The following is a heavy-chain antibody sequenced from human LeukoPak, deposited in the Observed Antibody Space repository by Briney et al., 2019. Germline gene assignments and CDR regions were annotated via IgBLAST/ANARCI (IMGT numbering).Heavy chain of an antibody. V-gene: IGHV3-23*01. Sequence: GGSVRLSCAASGFTFSSYAMSWVRQAPGKGLEWVSGIGGSGRSTYYADSVKGRFTISRDNSKNTLYLQMNSLRAEDTAVYYCAKVGGGDARDYWGQVTLVTVSS. CDR2: IGGSGRST. CDR3: AKVGGGDARDY. CDR1: GFTFSSYA. J-gene: IGHJ4*02. D-gene: IGHD2-21*02.